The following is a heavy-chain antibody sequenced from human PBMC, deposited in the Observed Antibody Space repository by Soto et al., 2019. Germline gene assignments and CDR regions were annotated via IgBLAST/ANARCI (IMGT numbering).Heavy chain of an antibody. V-gene: IGHV3-23*01. CDR2: ISGSGGST. D-gene: IGHD3-22*01. CDR3: AKDRGITIIVVVITTGGFDY. Sequence: EVQLLESGGGLVQPGGSLRLSCAASGFTFSSYAMSWVRQAPGKGLEWVSAISGSGGSTYYADSVKGRFTISRDNSKNTLYQQMNSLRAEDTAVYYCAKDRGITIIVVVITTGGFDYWGQGTLVTVSS. J-gene: IGHJ4*02. CDR1: GFTFSSYA.